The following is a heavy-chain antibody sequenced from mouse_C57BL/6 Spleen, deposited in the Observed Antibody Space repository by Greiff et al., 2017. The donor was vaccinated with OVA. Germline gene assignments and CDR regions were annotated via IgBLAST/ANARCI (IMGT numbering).Heavy chain of an antibody. J-gene: IGHJ1*02. CDR3: ARCDVNYCYYGG. Sequence: EVQLQESGAELVQPGASVTLSCTASGFNINDYYMHWVTQRTEQGLEWIGRIDPEDGETKYAPKFQGKATITADTSSNTAYLQRSSLTSEDTAVCYCARCDVNYCYYGGWAKRTPVSVSS. V-gene: IGHV14-2*01. CDR1: GFNINDYY. CDR2: IDPEDGET.